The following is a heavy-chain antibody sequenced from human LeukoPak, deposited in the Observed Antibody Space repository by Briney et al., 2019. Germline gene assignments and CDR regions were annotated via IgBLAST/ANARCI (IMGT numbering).Heavy chain of an antibody. V-gene: IGHV1-18*04. CDR3: ARYSGSHSAEYFQH. CDR1: GYTFTGYY. D-gene: IGHD1-26*01. CDR2: ISAYNGNT. Sequence: ASVKVSCKASGYTFTGYYMHWVRQAPGQGLEWMGWISAYNGNTNYAQKLQGRVTMTTDTSTSTAYMELRSLRSDDTAVYYCARYSGSHSAEYFQHWGQGTLVTVSS. J-gene: IGHJ1*01.